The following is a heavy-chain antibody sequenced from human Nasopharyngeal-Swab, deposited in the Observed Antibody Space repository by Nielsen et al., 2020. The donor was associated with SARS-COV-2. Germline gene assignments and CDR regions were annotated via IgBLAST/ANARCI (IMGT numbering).Heavy chain of an antibody. D-gene: IGHD2-2*01. J-gene: IGHJ1*01. CDR1: GYTFTSYY. CDR3: VRDSTLVVPAAMFAEYFQH. CDR2: INPSGGST. V-gene: IGHV1-46*01. Sequence: ASVKVSCKASGYTFTSYYMHWVRQAPGQGLEWMGIINPSGGSTSYAQKFQGRVTMTRDTSTSTVYMELSSLRSEDTAVYYCVRDSTLVVPAAMFAEYFQHWGQGTLVTVSS.